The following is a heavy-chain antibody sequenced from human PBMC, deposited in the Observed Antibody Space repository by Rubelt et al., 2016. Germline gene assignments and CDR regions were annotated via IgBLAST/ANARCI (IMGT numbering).Heavy chain of an antibody. CDR1: GDSVGSGAYY. CDR2: VYYSGTT. V-gene: IGHV4-31*03. Sequence: QVQLQESGPGLVKPSQTLSLTCTVPGDSVGSGAYYWRWFRQSPGSGLSWIGHVYYSGTTYCNPSRKTRPTISLDKSKNQFSLKLSSVTAADTAVYYCAGEDGDYAHHWGQGTLVTVSS. J-gene: IGHJ5*02. CDR3: AGEDGDYAHH. D-gene: IGHD4-17*01.